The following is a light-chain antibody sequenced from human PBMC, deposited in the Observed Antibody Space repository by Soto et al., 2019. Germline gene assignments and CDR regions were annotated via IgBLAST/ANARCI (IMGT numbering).Light chain of an antibody. CDR3: QQRSNWPRVT. CDR2: GAS. J-gene: IGKJ3*01. V-gene: IGKV3-11*01. Sequence: EIVLTQSPATLSLSPGERATLSCRASQTVGSYLAWYQQKPGQAPRLLIFGASTRATGIPARFSGSGSGTDFTLTISSLEPEDFAVYYCQQRSNWPRVTFGPGTKVDIK. CDR1: QTVGSY.